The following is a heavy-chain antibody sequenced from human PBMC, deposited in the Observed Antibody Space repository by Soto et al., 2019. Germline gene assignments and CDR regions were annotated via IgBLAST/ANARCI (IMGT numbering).Heavy chain of an antibody. V-gene: IGHV3-13*01. J-gene: IGHJ2*01. CDR2: IGTAGDT. CDR1: GFTFSSYD. CDR3: ARETAYWYFDL. Sequence: LRLSCAASGFTFSSYDMHWVRQATGKGLEWVSAIGTAGDTYYPGSVKGRFTISRENAKNSLYLQMNSLRAGDTAVYYCARETAYWYFDLWGRGTLVTVS.